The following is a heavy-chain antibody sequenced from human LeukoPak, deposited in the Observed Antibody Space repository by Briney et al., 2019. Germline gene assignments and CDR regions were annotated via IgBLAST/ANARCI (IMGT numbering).Heavy chain of an antibody. V-gene: IGHV3-7*01. Sequence: PGGSLRLSCAASGFTFSSYWMSWVRQAPGKGLEWVANIKQDGSEKYYVDSVKGRFTVSRDNAKNSLYLQTNSLRAEDTAVYYCARDGCSSSSCYLPYQYYYMAAWGKGTTVTVSS. J-gene: IGHJ6*03. CDR3: ARDGCSSSSCYLPYQYYYMAA. D-gene: IGHD2-2*01. CDR2: IKQDGSEK. CDR1: GFTFSSYW.